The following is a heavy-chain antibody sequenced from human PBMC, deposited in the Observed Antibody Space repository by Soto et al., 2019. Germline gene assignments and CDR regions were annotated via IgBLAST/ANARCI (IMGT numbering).Heavy chain of an antibody. CDR1: GFSLSTSGEG. D-gene: IGHD5-12*01. V-gene: IGHV2-5*01. CDR2: IYWNDDK. CDR3: VNFSGYEHFDH. Sequence: SRPTLVNPTQTLTLTCTFSGFSLSTSGEGVGWIRQPPGKALEWLALIYWNDDKRYSPSLKSRLTITKDTSKNQVVLTMTNMDPVDTAKYYCVNFSGYEHFDHWGQGTLVTVYS. J-gene: IGHJ4*02.